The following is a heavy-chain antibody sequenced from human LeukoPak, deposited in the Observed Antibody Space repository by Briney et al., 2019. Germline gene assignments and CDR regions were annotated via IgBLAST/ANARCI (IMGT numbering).Heavy chain of an antibody. CDR2: IKQDGSEK. CDR1: GFTLSSYW. CDR3: ARVGYSYGPYYYSMDV. V-gene: IGHV3-7*01. J-gene: IGHJ6*02. D-gene: IGHD5-18*01. Sequence: GGFLRLSCAASGFTLSSYWMSWVRQAPGKGLKWVANIKQDGSEKYYVDSVKGRFTISRDNAKNSLYLQMNSLRAEDTAVYYCARVGYSYGPYYYSMDVWGQGTTVTVSS.